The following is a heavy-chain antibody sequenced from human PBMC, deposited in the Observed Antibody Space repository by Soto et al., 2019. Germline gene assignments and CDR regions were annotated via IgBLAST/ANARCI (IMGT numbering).Heavy chain of an antibody. CDR2: MNPNSGNT. CDR1: GYTFTSYD. V-gene: IGHV1-8*01. CDR3: ARGRRFGESYYYYYYGMDV. J-gene: IGHJ6*02. Sequence: QVQLVQSGAEVKKPGASVKVSCKASGYTFTSYDINWVRQATGQGLEWMGWMNPNSGNTGYAQKFQGRVTMTRNISISTAYMELSSLRSEDTAVYYCARGRRFGESYYYYYYGMDVWGQGTTVTVSS. D-gene: IGHD3-10*01.